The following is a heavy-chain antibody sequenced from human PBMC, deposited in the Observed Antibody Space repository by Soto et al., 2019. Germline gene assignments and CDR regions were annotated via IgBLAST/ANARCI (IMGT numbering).Heavy chain of an antibody. CDR3: ARRRYSDWAFEY. J-gene: IGHJ4*02. V-gene: IGHV4-59*01. CDR1: GGSISGYY. CDR2: IHYSGST. D-gene: IGHD3-9*01. Sequence: SETLSLTCAVSGGSISGYYGTWIRQPPGKGLDWIGYIHYSGSTTYNPSHKSRVTMSLDMSKNQFSLNLRSVTAADTAVYYCARRRYSDWAFEYWGQGILVTVSS.